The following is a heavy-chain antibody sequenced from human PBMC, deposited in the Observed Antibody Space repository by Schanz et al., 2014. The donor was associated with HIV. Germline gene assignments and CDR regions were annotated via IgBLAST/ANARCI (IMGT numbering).Heavy chain of an antibody. CDR3: ARAGVTDLFDH. V-gene: IGHV3-11*04. Sequence: PGGSLRLSCAASGFTFSDYYMSWIRQAPGKGLEWISYINSNGYTTYYADSVKGRFTISRDNAKNSLYLQMNSLRAEDTAVYYCARAGVTDLFDHWGQGTLVTVSS. J-gene: IGHJ5*02. CDR2: INSNGYTT. D-gene: IGHD2-21*02. CDR1: GFTFSDYY.